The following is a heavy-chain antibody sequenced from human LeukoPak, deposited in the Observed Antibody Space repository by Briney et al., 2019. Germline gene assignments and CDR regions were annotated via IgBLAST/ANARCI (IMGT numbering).Heavy chain of an antibody. CDR3: ARGTSSQLWFVY. D-gene: IGHD3-10*01. CDR1: GGSISSYY. J-gene: IGHJ4*02. Sequence: SETLSLTCTVSGGSISSYYWSWIRQPPGKGLEWIGYIYYSGITNYNPSLKGRVTISVDTSKNQFSLELSSVTAVDTAVYYCARGTSSQLWFVYWGQGTLVTVSS. V-gene: IGHV4-59*01. CDR2: IYYSGIT.